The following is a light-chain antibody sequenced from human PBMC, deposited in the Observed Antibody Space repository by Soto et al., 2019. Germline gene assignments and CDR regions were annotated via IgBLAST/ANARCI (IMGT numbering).Light chain of an antibody. CDR2: DAS. Sequence: DIQMTPSPSTLSASVGDRVTITCRASQSISSWLAWYQQKPGKAPKPLIYDASSLESGVPSRFSGSGSGTEFTLTITSLQPDDFATYYCQQYNSYPWTFGQGTKV. J-gene: IGKJ1*01. CDR1: QSISSW. CDR3: QQYNSYPWT. V-gene: IGKV1-5*01.